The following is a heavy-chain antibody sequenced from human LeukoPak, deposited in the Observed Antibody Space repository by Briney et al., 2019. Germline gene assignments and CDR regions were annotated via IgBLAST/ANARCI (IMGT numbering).Heavy chain of an antibody. V-gene: IGHV3-48*02. CDR3: ARDAWDAFDI. CDR1: GFTVSNND. CDR2: IGSSGSTT. J-gene: IGHJ3*02. Sequence: GGSLRLSCAASGFTVSNNDIKWVRQAPGKGLEWASYIGSSGSTTYYADSVKGRFTISRDNAKNSLYLQMNSLRDEDTAVYYCARDAWDAFDIWGQGTMVTVSS.